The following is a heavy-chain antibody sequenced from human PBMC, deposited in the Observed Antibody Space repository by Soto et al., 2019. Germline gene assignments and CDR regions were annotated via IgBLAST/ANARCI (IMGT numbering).Heavy chain of an antibody. Sequence: QVQLVESGGGVVQPGRSLRLSCAASGFTFRSYAMGWVRQAPGKGLEWVAVISYDGTNKYYADSVKGRFTISRDNSKNTLSLQMNSLRPDDTAVYYCARGDSNSWSDFWGQGTLVTVSS. J-gene: IGHJ4*02. CDR3: ARGDSNSWSDF. V-gene: IGHV3-30*01. D-gene: IGHD6-13*01. CDR2: ISYDGTNK. CDR1: GFTFRSYA.